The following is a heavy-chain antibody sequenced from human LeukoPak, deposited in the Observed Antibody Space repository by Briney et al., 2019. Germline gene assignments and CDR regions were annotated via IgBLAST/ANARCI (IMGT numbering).Heavy chain of an antibody. D-gene: IGHD3-10*01. CDR2: ISSSGSYI. CDR1: GFTFSTYS. Sequence: PGGSLRLSCAASGFTFSTYSMNWVRQAPGKGLEWVSCISSSGSYIYYADSVKGRFTISRDNAKNSLYLQMNSLRAEDTAVYYCARDIGEWFGERWAFDDYWGQGTLVTVSS. CDR3: ARDIGEWFGERWAFDDY. V-gene: IGHV3-21*01. J-gene: IGHJ4*02.